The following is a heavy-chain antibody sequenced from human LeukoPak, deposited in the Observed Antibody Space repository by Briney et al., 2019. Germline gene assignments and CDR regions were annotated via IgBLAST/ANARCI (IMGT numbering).Heavy chain of an antibody. V-gene: IGHV3-53*01. Sequence: GGSLRLSCAASGFSVNNNYMNWVRQATGKGLEWVSLMDNFGYKHYADSVEGRVTISRDSSRNTVYLQLNSLRAEDTAVYYCVGGSYYGSGSRPGYIEYWGQGTLVTVSS. D-gene: IGHD3-10*01. CDR2: MDNFGYK. CDR3: VGGSYYGSGSRPGYIEY. CDR1: GFSVNNNY. J-gene: IGHJ4*02.